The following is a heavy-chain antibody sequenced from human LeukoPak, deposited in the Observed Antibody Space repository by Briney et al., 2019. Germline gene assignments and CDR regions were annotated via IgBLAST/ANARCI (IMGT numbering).Heavy chain of an antibody. D-gene: IGHD2-15*01. CDR2: TYYRSKWYN. CDR3: ARGTIDCSGGSCEYYFDY. J-gene: IGHJ4*02. CDR1: GDSVSSNSAA. V-gene: IGHV6-1*01. Sequence: SQTLSLTCAISGDSVSSNSAAWNWIRQSPSRGLEWLGRTYYRSKWYNDYAVSVKSRITINPDTSKNQFSLQLNSVTPEGTAVYYCARGTIDCSGGSCEYYFDYWGQGTLVTVSS.